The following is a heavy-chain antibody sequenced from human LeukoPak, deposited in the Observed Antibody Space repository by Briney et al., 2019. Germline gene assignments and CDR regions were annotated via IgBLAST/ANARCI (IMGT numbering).Heavy chain of an antibody. V-gene: IGHV3-23*01. CDR2: ISGSGGST. J-gene: IGHJ4*02. D-gene: IGHD6-19*01. CDR1: GFTFSSYA. CDR3: AKEGGAAAVAGLFDY. Sequence: GGSLRLSCAASGFTFSSYAMSWVRQAPGKGLEWASAISGSGGSTYYADSVKGRFTISRDNSKDTVYLQVNSLRAKDTAVYYCAKEGGAAAVAGLFDYWGQGTLVTVSS.